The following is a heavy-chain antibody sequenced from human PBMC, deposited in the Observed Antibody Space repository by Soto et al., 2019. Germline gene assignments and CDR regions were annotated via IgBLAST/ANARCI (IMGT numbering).Heavy chain of an antibody. CDR1: GFTFSSYS. CDR2: ISSSSSTI. CDR3: ARDFDY. J-gene: IGHJ4*02. V-gene: IGHV3-48*01. Sequence: GGSLRLSCAASGFTFSSYSMNWVRQAPGKGLEWVSYISSSSSTIYYADYVKGRFTISRDNAKNSLYLQMNSLRAEDTAVYYCARDFDYWGQGTLVTVSS.